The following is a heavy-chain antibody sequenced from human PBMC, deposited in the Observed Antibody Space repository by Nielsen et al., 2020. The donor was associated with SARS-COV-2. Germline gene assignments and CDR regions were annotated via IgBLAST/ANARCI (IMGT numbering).Heavy chain of an antibody. Sequence: WIRQPPGKGLEWIGEIYHSGSTNYNPSLKSRVTISVDTSKNQFSLKLSSVTAADTAVYYCARGAYLDWSSRWDYYYGMDVWGQGTTVTVSS. D-gene: IGHD3/OR15-3a*01. V-gene: IGHV4-34*01. J-gene: IGHJ6*02. CDR3: ARGAYLDWSSRWDYYYGMDV. CDR2: IYHSGST.